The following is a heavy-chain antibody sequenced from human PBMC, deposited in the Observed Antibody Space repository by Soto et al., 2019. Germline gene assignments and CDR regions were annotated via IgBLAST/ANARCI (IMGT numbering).Heavy chain of an antibody. CDR3: ARDSYSSSWYPPGAYNWFDP. CDR1: GFTFSSYS. Sequence: EVQLVESGGGLVKPVGSLRLSCAASGFTFSSYSMNWVRQAPGKGLEWVSSISSSRSYIYYADSVKGRFTISRDNAKNSLYLQMNSLRAEDTAVYYCARDSYSSSWYPPGAYNWFDPWGQGTLVTVSS. J-gene: IGHJ5*02. D-gene: IGHD6-13*01. V-gene: IGHV3-21*01. CDR2: ISSSRSYI.